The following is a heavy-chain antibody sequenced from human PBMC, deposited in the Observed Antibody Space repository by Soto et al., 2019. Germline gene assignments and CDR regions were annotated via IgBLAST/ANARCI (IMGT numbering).Heavy chain of an antibody. V-gene: IGHV3-33*01. CDR3: ARRQEGYYYGMDV. J-gene: IGHJ6*02. CDR1: GFTFSSYG. Sequence: GGSLRLSCAASGFTFSSYGMHWVRQAPGKGLEWVAVIWYDGSNKYYADSVKGRFTISRDNSKSTLYLQMNSLRAEDTAVYYCARRQEGYYYGMDVWGQGTTVTVSS. CDR2: IWYDGSNK.